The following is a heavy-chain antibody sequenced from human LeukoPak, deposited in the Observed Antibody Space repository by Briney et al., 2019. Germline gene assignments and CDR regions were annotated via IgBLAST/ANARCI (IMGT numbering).Heavy chain of an antibody. CDR3: ARVLHDSSGYFNSGPQFDP. D-gene: IGHD3-22*01. CDR1: GYTFTSYG. Sequence: ASVKVSCKASGYTFTSYGISWVRQAPGQGLEWMGWNSAYNGNTNYAQKLQGRVTMTTDTSTSTAYMELRSLRSDDTAVYYCARVLHDSSGYFNSGPQFDPWGQGTLVTVSS. J-gene: IGHJ5*02. CDR2: NSAYNGNT. V-gene: IGHV1-18*01.